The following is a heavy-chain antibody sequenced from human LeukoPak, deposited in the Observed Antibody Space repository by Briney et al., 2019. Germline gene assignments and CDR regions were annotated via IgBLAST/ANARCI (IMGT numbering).Heavy chain of an antibody. D-gene: IGHD4-17*01. CDR3: ASLDDYGDYGGY. Sequence: SETLSLTCAVYGGSFSGYYWSWIRQPPGKGLEWIGSIYYSGSTYYNPSLKSRVTISVDTSKNQFSLKLSSVTAADTAVYYCASLDDYGDYGGYWGQGTLVTVSS. V-gene: IGHV4-34*01. CDR2: IYYSGST. J-gene: IGHJ4*02. CDR1: GGSFSGYY.